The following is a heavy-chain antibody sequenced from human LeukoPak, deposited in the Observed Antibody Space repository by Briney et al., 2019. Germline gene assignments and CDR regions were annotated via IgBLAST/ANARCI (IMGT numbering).Heavy chain of an antibody. D-gene: IGHD3-3*01. CDR1: GFSLSSGVMG. J-gene: IGHJ4*02. CDR3: THKYDFWSGYGY. V-gene: IGHV2-5*01. CDR2: IYWNDDK. Sequence: SSPTLVKPTQTLTLTCTFSGFSLSSGVMGVGWIRRPPGKALEWLALIYWNDDKRYNPSLKTRLTISKDTSKNQVVLTLANVDPVDAATYYCTHKYDFWSGYGYWGQGTLVTVSS.